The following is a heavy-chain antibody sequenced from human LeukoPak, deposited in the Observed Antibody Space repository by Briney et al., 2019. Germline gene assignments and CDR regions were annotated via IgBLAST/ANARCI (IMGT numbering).Heavy chain of an antibody. CDR1: KFTFNNYA. CDR3: ARDGYSGCYYRLYYFFMDV. D-gene: IGHD1-26*01. J-gene: IGHJ6*03. Sequence: PGGSLRLSCLASKFTFNNYAMTWVRQAPGKGLEWVSSISGSGDNMDYADSVKGRFTISRDNSENTLYLQMNSLRGEDTAVYYCARDGYSGCYYRLYYFFMDVWGKGTTVTVSS. CDR2: ISGSGDNM. V-gene: IGHV3-23*01.